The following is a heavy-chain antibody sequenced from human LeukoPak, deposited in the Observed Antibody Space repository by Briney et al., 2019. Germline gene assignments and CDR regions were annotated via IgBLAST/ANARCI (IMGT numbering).Heavy chain of an antibody. CDR2: VSDSGDGT. J-gene: IGHJ4*02. V-gene: IGHV3-23*01. CDR1: GFTFSSYA. Sequence: GGSLRLSCAASGFTFSSYAMYWVRQAPGKGLEWVLGVSDSGDGTHYADSVKGRFTISRDNSKNTLYLQMNSLRAEDTAVYYCAKSHMTTVTTTRGVYWGQGTLVTVSS. CDR3: AKSHMTTVTTTRGVY. D-gene: IGHD4-17*01.